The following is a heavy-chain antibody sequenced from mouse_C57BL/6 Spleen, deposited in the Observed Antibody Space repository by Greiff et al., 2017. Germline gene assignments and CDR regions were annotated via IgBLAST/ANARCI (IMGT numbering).Heavy chain of an antibody. J-gene: IGHJ4*01. Sequence: QVQLKQSGAELMKPGASVKLSCKATGYTFTGYWIEWVKQRPGHGLEWIGEILPGSGSTNYNEKFKGKATFTADTSSNTAYMQRSSLTTEDSAIYYCARSGGLRQRGYAMDYWGQGTSVTVSS. V-gene: IGHV1-9*01. CDR3: ARSGGLRQRGYAMDY. CDR1: GYTFTGYW. CDR2: ILPGSGST. D-gene: IGHD2-4*01.